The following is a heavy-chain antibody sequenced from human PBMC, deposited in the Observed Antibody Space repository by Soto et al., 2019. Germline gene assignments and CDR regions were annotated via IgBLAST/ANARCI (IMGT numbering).Heavy chain of an antibody. CDR3: ARGHYGMDV. CDR2: ISGTTGET. V-gene: IGHV3-23*01. J-gene: IGHJ6*02. Sequence: GGSLRLSCAASGFTFYTYAMSWVRQAPGKGLEWVSAISGTTGETYYAASVEGRFAVSRDNSKNMVFLQMNSLRAEDTGLYYCARGHYGMDVWGPGTKATVSS. CDR1: GFTFYTYA.